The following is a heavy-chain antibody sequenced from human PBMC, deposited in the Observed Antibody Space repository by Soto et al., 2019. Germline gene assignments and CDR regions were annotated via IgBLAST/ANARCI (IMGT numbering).Heavy chain of an antibody. CDR2: ISTYNGDT. CDR1: GYTFSTYG. CDR3: ARAAAPPYYYSGINV. D-gene: IGHD6-25*01. Sequence: QVQLVQSGAEVRKPGASVKVSCKASGYTFSTYGMSWVRQAPGQGLEWMGWISTYNGDTNDAPKFQDRVTMTSDTSTSTVYMELRSLRSDDTAVYYCARAAAPPYYYSGINVGGQGTRVTVSS. V-gene: IGHV1-18*01. J-gene: IGHJ6*02.